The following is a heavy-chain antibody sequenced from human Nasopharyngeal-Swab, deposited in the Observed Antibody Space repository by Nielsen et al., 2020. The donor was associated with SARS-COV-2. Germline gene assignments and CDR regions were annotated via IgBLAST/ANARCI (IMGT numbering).Heavy chain of an antibody. V-gene: IGHV3-48*04. D-gene: IGHD3-16*01. CDR1: GLTLDTYS. Sequence: GGSLRLSCEAPGLTLDTYSMNWVRQAPGKGLEWVPYISSSRTNIYYADSVKGRFTISRDDAKNSLYLQMNSLKVGDTAVYYCARRNPWGWDFDYWGQGTLVTVSS. CDR3: ARRNPWGWDFDY. CDR2: ISSSRTNI. J-gene: IGHJ4*02.